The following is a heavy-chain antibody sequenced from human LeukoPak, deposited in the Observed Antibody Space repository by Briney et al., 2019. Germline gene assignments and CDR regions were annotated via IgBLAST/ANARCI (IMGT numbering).Heavy chain of an antibody. J-gene: IGHJ4*02. CDR3: ARVQYYYDSYPIDFDS. D-gene: IGHD3-22*01. V-gene: IGHV3-48*02. CDR1: DFTFSSYS. Sequence: GGSLRLSCAASDFTFSSYSMNWVRQAPGKGLEWVSLITSTSTIYYADSVKGRFTLSRDNAKNSLYLQMNSLRDEDTAVYYCARVQYYYDSYPIDFDSWGQGTLVTVSS. CDR2: ITSTSTI.